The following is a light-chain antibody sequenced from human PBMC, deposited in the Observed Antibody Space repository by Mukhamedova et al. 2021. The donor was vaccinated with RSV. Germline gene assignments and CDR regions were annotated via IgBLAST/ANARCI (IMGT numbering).Light chain of an antibody. CDR3: QKYDNAPWT. CDR2: SAS. J-gene: IGKJ1*01. V-gene: IGKV1-27*01. Sequence: GKVPILLIYSASNLHSGVPSRFSGSRSGTDFTLTISSLQPEDVATSYCQKYDNAPWTFGQGTKVEIK.